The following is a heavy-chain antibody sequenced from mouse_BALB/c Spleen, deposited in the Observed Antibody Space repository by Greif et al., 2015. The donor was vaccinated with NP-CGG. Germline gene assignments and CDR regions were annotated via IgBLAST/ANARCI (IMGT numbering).Heavy chain of an antibody. V-gene: IGHV5-9-1*01. D-gene: IGHD2-2*01. CDR3: AREGGYHGFDY. J-gene: IGHJ2*01. CDR2: ISSGGSYT. Sequence: EVKLVESGGSLVKPGGSLKLSCAASGFTFSSYAMSWVRQTPEKRLEWVATISSGGSYTYYPDSVKGRFTISRDNAKNTLYLQMSSLRSEDTAMYYCAREGGYHGFDYWGQGTTLTVSS. CDR1: GFTFSSYA.